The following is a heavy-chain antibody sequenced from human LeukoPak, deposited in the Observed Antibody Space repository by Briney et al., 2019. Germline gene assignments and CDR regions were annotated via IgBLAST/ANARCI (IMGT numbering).Heavy chain of an antibody. V-gene: IGHV4-59*08. CDR1: GGSISSYY. D-gene: IGHD3-22*01. CDR3: ARSYYDSSDYYFSS. J-gene: IGHJ4*02. CDR2: IYYSGST. Sequence: SETLSLTCTVSGGSISSYYWSWIRQPPGKGLEWIGYIYYSGSTNYNPSLKSRVTISVDTSKNQFSLKLSSVTAADTAVYYCARSYYDSSDYYFSSWGQGILVTVSS.